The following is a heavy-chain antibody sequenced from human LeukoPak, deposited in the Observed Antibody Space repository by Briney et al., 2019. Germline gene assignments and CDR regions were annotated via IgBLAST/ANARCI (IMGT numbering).Heavy chain of an antibody. CDR2: ISSSGSTM. J-gene: IGHJ3*01. CDR3: AKDPNGDYIGAFDF. CDR1: GFTFSDYY. Sequence: GGSLRLSCAASGFTFSDYYMNWIRQAPGKGLEWVSYISSSGSTMYYADSVKGRFTISRDNAKNSLYLQMSSLRAEDTAVYYCAKDPNGDYIGAFDFWGQGTMVTVSS. V-gene: IGHV3-11*01. D-gene: IGHD4-17*01.